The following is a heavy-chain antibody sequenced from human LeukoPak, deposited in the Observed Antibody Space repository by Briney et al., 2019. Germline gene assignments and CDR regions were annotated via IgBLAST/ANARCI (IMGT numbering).Heavy chain of an antibody. CDR1: GFTFSSYG. V-gene: IGHV3-23*01. CDR3: AKDLWPLLRYFDWLFRATDY. Sequence: PGGSLRLSCAASGFTFSSYGMSWVRQAPGKGLEWVSAISGSGGSTYYADSVKGRFTISRDNSKNTLYLQMNSLRAEDTAVYYCAKDLWPLLRYFDWLFRATDYWGQGTLVTVSS. J-gene: IGHJ4*02. D-gene: IGHD3-9*01. CDR2: ISGSGGST.